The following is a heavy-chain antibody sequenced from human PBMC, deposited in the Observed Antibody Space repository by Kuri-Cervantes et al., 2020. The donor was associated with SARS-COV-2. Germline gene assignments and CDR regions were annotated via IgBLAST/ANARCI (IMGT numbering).Heavy chain of an antibody. J-gene: IGHJ2*01. D-gene: IGHD3-16*01. Sequence: GGSLRLSCAASGFTFSSYWMSWVRQAPGKGLEWVANIKQDGSEKYYVDSVKGRFTISRDNAKNTLYLQMNSLRAEDTAVYYCARDYAQPTWGGNWYFDLWGRGTLVTVSS. CDR2: IKQDGSEK. CDR1: GFTFSSYW. V-gene: IGHV3-7*01. CDR3: ARDYAQPTWGGNWYFDL.